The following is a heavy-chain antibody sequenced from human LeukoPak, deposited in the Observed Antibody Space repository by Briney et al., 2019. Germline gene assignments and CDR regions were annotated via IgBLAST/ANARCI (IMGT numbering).Heavy chain of an antibody. CDR1: GYTFTGYY. J-gene: IGHJ6*03. V-gene: IGHV1-2*02. D-gene: IGHD2-2*01. Sequence: ASVKVSCKASGYTFTGYYMHWVRQAPGQGLEWMGWINPNSGGTNYAQKFQGRVTMTRDTSISTAYMELSRLRSDDTAVYYCARDGVVVPAAGYYYYMDVWGKGTTVTVSS. CDR2: INPNSGGT. CDR3: ARDGVVVPAAGYYYYMDV.